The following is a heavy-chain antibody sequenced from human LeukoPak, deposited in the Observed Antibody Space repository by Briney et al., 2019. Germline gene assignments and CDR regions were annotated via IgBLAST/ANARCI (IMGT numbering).Heavy chain of an antibody. D-gene: IGHD3-10*01. Sequence: SETLSLTCTVSGGSISSYYWSWIRQPPGKGLEWIGYIYYSWSTNYNPSLKSRVTISVDKYKNQFSLKLSYVPAADTAVYYCAGTLRFGEPYRFDYWGQGTLVTVFS. CDR3: AGTLRFGEPYRFDY. V-gene: IGHV4-59*01. CDR2: IYYSWST. J-gene: IGHJ4*02. CDR1: GGSISSYY.